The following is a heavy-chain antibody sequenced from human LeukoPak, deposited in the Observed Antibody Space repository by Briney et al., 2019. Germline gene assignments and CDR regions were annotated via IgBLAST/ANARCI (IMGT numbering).Heavy chain of an antibody. V-gene: IGHV4-61*02. Sequence: PSQTLSLTCTVFGGSISSGNYFWTWIRQPAGKGLEWIGGIYTSGSTNYNPSLKSRLTLSVDTSKNQFSLKLTSVAAADTAVYYCASECSGGSCYGWFDPWGQGILVTVSS. J-gene: IGHJ5*02. CDR1: GGSISSGNYF. D-gene: IGHD2-15*01. CDR3: ASECSGGSCYGWFDP. CDR2: IYTSGST.